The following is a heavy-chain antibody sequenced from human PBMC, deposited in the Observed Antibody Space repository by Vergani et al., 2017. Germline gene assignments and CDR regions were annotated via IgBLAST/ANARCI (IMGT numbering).Heavy chain of an antibody. V-gene: IGHV3-74*01. Sequence: EVQLVESGGGLIHPGGSLRLSCEGSGFSFSGYWMHWVRQSPEKGLVWVSRIKSDGSITNYADSVKGRFTISRDNAKNTLYLEMNSLRGDDTAIYYCVRARCSGRWFMSNGFDSWVQGSLVTVSS. D-gene: IGHD1-26*01. J-gene: IGHJ5*01. CDR2: IKSDGSIT. CDR1: GFSFSGYW. CDR3: VRARCSGRWFMSNGFDS.